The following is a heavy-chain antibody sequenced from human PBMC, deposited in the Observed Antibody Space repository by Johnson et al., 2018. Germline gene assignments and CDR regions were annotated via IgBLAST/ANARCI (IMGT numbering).Heavy chain of an antibody. CDR1: GGSFSDYY. J-gene: IGHJ6*03. Sequence: QVQLQQWGAGLLRPSRTLSLTCAVSGGSFSDYYWSWIRPSPEKGLEWIGEINHNGNTNYNPSLKSRVAIPVDTSKNQFSLRWNSVTAAYTAVYYCARDPTGYYYMDIWGKGTTVTVSS. CDR2: INHNGNT. D-gene: IGHD4-11*01. CDR3: ARDPTGYYYMDI. V-gene: IGHV4-34*01.